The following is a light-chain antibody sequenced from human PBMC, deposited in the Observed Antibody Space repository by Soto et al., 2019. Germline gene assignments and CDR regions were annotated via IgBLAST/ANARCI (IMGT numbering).Light chain of an antibody. CDR2: GAS. J-gene: IGKJ2*01. V-gene: IGKV3-20*01. CDR1: QSVSSSY. Sequence: EIVLTQSPGTLSLSPGERATLSCRASQSVSSSYLAWYQQKPGQAPRLLIYGASSRATGIPDRFSGSGSGTDFTLTIIRLEPEDFAVYSCHQYGSSPGYTFGQGTKLEIK. CDR3: HQYGSSPGYT.